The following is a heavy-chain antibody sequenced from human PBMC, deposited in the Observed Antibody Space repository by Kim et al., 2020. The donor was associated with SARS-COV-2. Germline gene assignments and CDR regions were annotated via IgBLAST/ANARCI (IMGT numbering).Heavy chain of an antibody. Sequence: GGSLRLSCAASGFTFDDYAMHWVRQAPGKGLEWVSGISWNSGSIGYADSVKGRFTISRDNAKNSLYLQMNSLRAEDTALYYCAKDINYYDSSGTDAFDIWGQGTMVTVSS. J-gene: IGHJ3*02. CDR2: ISWNSGSI. CDR1: GFTFDDYA. D-gene: IGHD3-22*01. CDR3: AKDINYYDSSGTDAFDI. V-gene: IGHV3-9*01.